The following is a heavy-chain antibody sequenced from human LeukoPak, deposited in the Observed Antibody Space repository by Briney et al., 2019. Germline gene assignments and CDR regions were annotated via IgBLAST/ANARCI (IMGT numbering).Heavy chain of an antibody. J-gene: IGHJ4*02. CDR2: IYYSGST. Sequence: SETLSLTCTVSGGSISSSSYYWRWIRQPPGKGLEWIGSIYYSGSTYYNPSRKSRVTISVDTSKNQFSLKLSSVTAADTAVYYCARSLSRSYYSSGYYFDYWGQGTLVTVSS. V-gene: IGHV4-39*01. CDR1: GGSISSSSYY. D-gene: IGHD3-22*01. CDR3: ARSLSRSYYSSGYYFDY.